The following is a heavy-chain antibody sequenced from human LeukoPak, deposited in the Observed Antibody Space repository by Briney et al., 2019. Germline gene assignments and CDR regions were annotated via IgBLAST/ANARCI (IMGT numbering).Heavy chain of an antibody. Sequence: PGGSLRLSCAASEFTFSSYAMSWVRLAPGKGLEWVSPISGSGGSTYYADSVKGRFIISRNNSKNTLYLQMNSLRAEDTAVYFCAMTYHYDSGGYYRVFDYWGQGTLVTVSS. CDR3: AMTYHYDSGGYYRVFDY. V-gene: IGHV3-23*01. CDR1: EFTFSSYA. J-gene: IGHJ4*02. D-gene: IGHD3-22*01. CDR2: ISGSGGST.